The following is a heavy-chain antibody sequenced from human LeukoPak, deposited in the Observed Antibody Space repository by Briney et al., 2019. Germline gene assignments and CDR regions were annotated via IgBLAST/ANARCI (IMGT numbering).Heavy chain of an antibody. CDR1: GYTFTSYD. J-gene: IGHJ5*02. D-gene: IGHD3-16*02. V-gene: IGHV1-8*03. CDR3: ARDGRTFGGVIVPAYNWFDP. Sequence: ASVKVSCKASGYTFTSYDINWVRQATGQGLEWMGWMNPNSGNTGYAQKFQGRVTITRNTSISTAYMELSSLRSEDTAVYYCARDGRTFGGVIVPAYNWFDPWGQGTLVTVSS. CDR2: MNPNSGNT.